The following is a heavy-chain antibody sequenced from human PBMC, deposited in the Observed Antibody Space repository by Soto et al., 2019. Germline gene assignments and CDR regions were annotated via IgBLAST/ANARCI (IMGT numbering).Heavy chain of an antibody. V-gene: IGHV3-23*01. CDR1: GFSFASFA. CDR2: ISGSDGKT. J-gene: IGHJ4*02. D-gene: IGHD3-3*01. CDR3: AKWSYLDY. Sequence: GGSLRLSCTTSGFSFASFAMTWVRQAPGKGLEWVATISGSDGKTYYADSVKGRFSISRDTSRNTLYLQMNSLRADDTAIYYCAKWSYLDYWGQGTRVTVSA.